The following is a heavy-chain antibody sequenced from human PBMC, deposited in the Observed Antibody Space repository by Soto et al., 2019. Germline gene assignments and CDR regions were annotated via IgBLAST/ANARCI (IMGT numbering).Heavy chain of an antibody. V-gene: IGHV4-34*01. CDR2: INHSGST. CDR1: GGSFSGYY. CDR3: ASPRVRATIRYDYGMDV. Sequence: NPWEPLSLTCAVYGGSFSGYYWSWIRQPPGKGLEWIGEINHSGSTNYNPSLKSRVTISVDTSKNQFSLKLSSVTAADTAVYYCASPRVRATIRYDYGMDVWGHGTTVTV. J-gene: IGHJ6*02. D-gene: IGHD1-26*01.